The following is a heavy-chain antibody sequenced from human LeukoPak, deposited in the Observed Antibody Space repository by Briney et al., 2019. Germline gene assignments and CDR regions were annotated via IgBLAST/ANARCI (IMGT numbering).Heavy chain of an antibody. Sequence: QPGGSLSLSCAASGFTFSSYAMSWVRQAPGKGLEWVSAISGSGGSTYYADSVKGRFTISRDNSKNTLFLQMNSLRADDTAVYYCAKVSGNSYYYFDYWGQGSLVTVSS. V-gene: IGHV3-23*01. J-gene: IGHJ4*02. CDR1: GFTFSSYA. D-gene: IGHD3-22*01. CDR2: ISGSGGST. CDR3: AKVSGNSYYYFDY.